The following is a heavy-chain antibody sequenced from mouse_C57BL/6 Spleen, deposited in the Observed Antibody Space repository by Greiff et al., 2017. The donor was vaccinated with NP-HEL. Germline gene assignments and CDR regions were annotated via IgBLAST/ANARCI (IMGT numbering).Heavy chain of an antibody. V-gene: IGHV1-22*01. CDR3: AGGGDWGDY. CDR2: INPNNGGT. Sequence: EVQLQQSGPELVKPGASVKMSCKASGYTFTDYNMHWVKQSHGKSLEWIGYINPNNGGTSYNQKFKGKAPLTVTKSSSTAYMELRSLTSEDSSVYYCAGGGDWGDYWGQGTTLTVSS. CDR1: GYTFTDYN. D-gene: IGHD4-1*01. J-gene: IGHJ2*01.